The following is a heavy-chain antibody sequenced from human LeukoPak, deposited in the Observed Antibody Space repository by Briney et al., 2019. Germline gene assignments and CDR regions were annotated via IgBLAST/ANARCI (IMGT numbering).Heavy chain of an antibody. Sequence: GGSLRLSCAASGFTFSSYAMSWVRQAPGKGLEWVSAISGSGGSTYYADSVKGRFTISRDNSKNTLYLQMNSLRAEDTAVYYCAKSNASAKRWLRFDYWGQGTLVTVSS. CDR1: GFTFSSYA. J-gene: IGHJ4*02. V-gene: IGHV3-23*01. CDR2: ISGSGGST. D-gene: IGHD5-12*01. CDR3: AKSNASAKRWLRFDY.